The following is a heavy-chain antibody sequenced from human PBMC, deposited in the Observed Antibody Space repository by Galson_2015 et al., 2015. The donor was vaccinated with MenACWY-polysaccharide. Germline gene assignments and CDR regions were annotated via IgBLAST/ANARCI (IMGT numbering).Heavy chain of an antibody. CDR2: IYFSGRT. CDR3: ARVEKYSGSFYILY. V-gene: IGHV4-61*08. CDR1: GGSVSSAAYY. J-gene: IGHJ4*02. D-gene: IGHD1-26*01. Sequence: ETLSLTCTVSGGSVSSAAYYWSWLRQPPGKGLEWIGYIYFSGRTNYNPSLKSRVTISVDTSKNQFSLKLSSVTAADTAVYYCARVEKYSGSFYILYWGQGTLVTVSS.